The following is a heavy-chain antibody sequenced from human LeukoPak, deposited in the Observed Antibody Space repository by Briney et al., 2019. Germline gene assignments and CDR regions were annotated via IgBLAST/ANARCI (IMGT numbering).Heavy chain of an antibody. D-gene: IGHD2-15*01. Sequence: GGSLRLSCAGSEFTLSTYWMSWVRQAPGKGLEWVANIKQDGSDKYYVDSVKGRFTISRDNAKNSLFLQMNSLRAEDTARYYCARGCSRAACPYYFDYWGQGTLVTVSS. V-gene: IGHV3-7*01. CDR2: IKQDGSDK. J-gene: IGHJ4*02. CDR1: EFTLSTYW. CDR3: ARGCSRAACPYYFDY.